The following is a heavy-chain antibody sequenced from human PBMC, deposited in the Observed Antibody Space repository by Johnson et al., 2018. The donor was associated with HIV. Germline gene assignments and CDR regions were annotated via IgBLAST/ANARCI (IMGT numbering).Heavy chain of an antibody. J-gene: IGHJ3*02. D-gene: IGHD6-6*01. CDR3: AKDIEDSSSDAFDI. V-gene: IGHV3-9*01. CDR1: GFSFDSHA. Sequence: VQLVESGGGLVQPGGSLRLSCAASGFSFDSHAINWVRQAPGKGLEWVSGISWNSGSIGYADSVKGRFTISRDNAKNSLYLQMNSLRAEDTALYYCAKDIEDSSSDAFDIWGQGTMVTVSS. CDR2: ISWNSGSI.